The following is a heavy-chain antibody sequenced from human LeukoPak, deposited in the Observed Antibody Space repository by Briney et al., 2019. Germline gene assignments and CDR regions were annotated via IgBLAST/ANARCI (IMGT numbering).Heavy chain of an antibody. CDR1: GYTLTHYY. CDR2: INPNSGVT. D-gene: IGHD4-11*01. CDR3: ARAHMTSVTLGDY. Sequence: GATVKLSCKASGYTLTHYYIHWVRQAPGQGLEWMGWINPNSGVTNYAQKFQGRVTLTRDTHISTAYMEVSRLRSDDTAVYYCARAHMTSVTLGDYWGQGTLVTVSS. J-gene: IGHJ4*02. V-gene: IGHV1-2*02.